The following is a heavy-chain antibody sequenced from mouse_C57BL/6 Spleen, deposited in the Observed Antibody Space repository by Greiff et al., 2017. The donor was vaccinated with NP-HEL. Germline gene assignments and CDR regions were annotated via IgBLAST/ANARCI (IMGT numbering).Heavy chain of an antibody. CDR2: IWSGGST. V-gene: IGHV2-2*01. J-gene: IGHJ2*01. CDR1: GFSLTSYG. D-gene: IGHD2-2*01. CDR3: ARGGYGYYYFDY. Sequence: QVQLKESGPGLVQPSQSLSITCTVSGFSLTSYGVHWVRQSPGKGLEWLGVIWSGGSTDYNAAFISRLSISKDNSKSQVFFKMNSLQADDTAIYYCARGGYGYYYFDYWGQGTTLTVSS.